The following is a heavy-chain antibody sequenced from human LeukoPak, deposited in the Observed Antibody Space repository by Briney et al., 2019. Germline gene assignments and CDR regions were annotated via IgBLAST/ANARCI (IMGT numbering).Heavy chain of an antibody. D-gene: IGHD3-9*01. J-gene: IGHJ6*03. CDR2: INHSGST. CDR3: ARDGPEVIYDILTDYSHYMDV. Sequence: PLETLSLTCAVYGGSFSGYYWSWIRQPPGKGLEWIGEINHSGSTNYNPSLKSRVTISVDTSKNQFSLKLGSVTAADTAVYYCARDGPEVIYDILTDYSHYMDVWGKGTTVTVSS. V-gene: IGHV4-34*01. CDR1: GGSFSGYY.